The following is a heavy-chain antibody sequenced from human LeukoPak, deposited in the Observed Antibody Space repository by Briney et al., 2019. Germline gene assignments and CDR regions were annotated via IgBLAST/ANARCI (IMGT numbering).Heavy chain of an antibody. D-gene: IGHD4-17*01. CDR2: ISGSGGRT. CDR1: GFTFSSYA. Sequence: PGGCLSLSCAASGFTFSSYAMSWVRQAPGKGLEWVSAISGSGGRTYYADSVKGRFTISRDNSKNTLYLQMNSLRAEDTAVYYCAKDHGDYDAFDIWGQGTMVTVSS. CDR3: AKDHGDYDAFDI. J-gene: IGHJ3*02. V-gene: IGHV3-23*01.